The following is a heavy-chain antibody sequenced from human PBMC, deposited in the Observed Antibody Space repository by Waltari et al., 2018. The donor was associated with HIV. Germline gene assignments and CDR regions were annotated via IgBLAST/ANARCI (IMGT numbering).Heavy chain of an antibody. CDR3: ARGTYYYDSSGHDAFDI. J-gene: IGHJ3*02. D-gene: IGHD3-22*01. CDR1: GGSISSYY. V-gene: IGHV4-4*07. CDR2: IYTSGST. Sequence: QVQLQESGPGLVKTSETLSLTCTVSGGSISSYYWSCIRKHAGKGLEWIWRIYTSGSTNYNPSRKSRVTMSVDTSKNQFSLKLSSVTAADTAVYYCARGTYYYDSSGHDAFDIWGQGTMVTVSS.